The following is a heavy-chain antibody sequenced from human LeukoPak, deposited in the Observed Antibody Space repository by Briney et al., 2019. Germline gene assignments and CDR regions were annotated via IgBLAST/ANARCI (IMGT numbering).Heavy chain of an antibody. V-gene: IGHV3-11*01. Sequence: GGSLRLSCAAYGFTFSDYYMSWIRQAPGKGLEWVSYISSSGSTIYYADSVKGRFTISRDNAKNSLYLQMNSLRAEDTAVYYCAREGSDGYDSSGYYHDFDYWGQGTLVTVSS. J-gene: IGHJ4*02. D-gene: IGHD3-22*01. CDR1: GFTFSDYY. CDR2: ISSSGSTI. CDR3: AREGSDGYDSSGYYHDFDY.